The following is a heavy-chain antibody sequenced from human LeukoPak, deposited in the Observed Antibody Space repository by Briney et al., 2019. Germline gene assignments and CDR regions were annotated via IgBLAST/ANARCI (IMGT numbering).Heavy chain of an antibody. CDR1: GGSFSGYY. CDR2: INHSGST. Sequence: SETLSLTCAVYGGSFSGYYWSWIRQPPGKGLEWIGEINHSGSTNYNSSLKSRVTISVDTSKNQSSLKLSSVTAADTAVYYCARGVGVVPAASLFDYWGQGTLVTVSS. D-gene: IGHD2-2*01. V-gene: IGHV4-34*01. J-gene: IGHJ4*02. CDR3: ARGVGVVPAASLFDY.